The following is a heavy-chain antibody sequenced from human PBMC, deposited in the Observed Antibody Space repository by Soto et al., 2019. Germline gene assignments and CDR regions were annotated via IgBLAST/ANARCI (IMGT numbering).Heavy chain of an antibody. J-gene: IGHJ5*02. CDR1: RDSLSRFY. V-gene: IGHV4-59*01. Sequence: SENLSLTCTVSRDSLSRFYSPWIRQLPGKGLECIGYIYYTGTTSYNPSLKSRVTISLDTSKNQFSLNLRSVTAADTAVYYCAREAFVPGTHYEDWFVPWGQG. CDR3: AREAFVPGTHYEDWFVP. D-gene: IGHD4-17*01. CDR2: IYYTGTT.